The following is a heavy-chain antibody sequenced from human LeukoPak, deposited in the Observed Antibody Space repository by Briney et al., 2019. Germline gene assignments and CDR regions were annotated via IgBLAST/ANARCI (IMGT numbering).Heavy chain of an antibody. Sequence: GGSLRLSCVASGITFSYAWMTWVRQAPGKGLEWVSAISGSGGSTYYADSVKGRLTISRNNSKNTLYLQMNSLRAEDTAVYYCAKEEIAAPGPWGQGTLVTVSS. CDR3: AKEEIAAPGP. V-gene: IGHV3-23*01. CDR2: ISGSGGST. D-gene: IGHD6-13*01. J-gene: IGHJ5*02. CDR1: GITFSYAW.